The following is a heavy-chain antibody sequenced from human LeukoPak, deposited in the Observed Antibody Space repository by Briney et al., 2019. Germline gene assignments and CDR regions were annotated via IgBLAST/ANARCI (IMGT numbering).Heavy chain of an antibody. Sequence: PGRSLRLSCAASGFTFSSYAMHWVRQAPGKGLEWVAVISYDGSNKYCADSVKGRFTISRDNSKNTLYLQMNSLRAEDTAVYYCAAHSSGWAGDYWGQGTLVTVSS. CDR3: AAHSSGWAGDY. J-gene: IGHJ4*02. V-gene: IGHV3-30*04. CDR1: GFTFSSYA. CDR2: ISYDGSNK. D-gene: IGHD6-19*01.